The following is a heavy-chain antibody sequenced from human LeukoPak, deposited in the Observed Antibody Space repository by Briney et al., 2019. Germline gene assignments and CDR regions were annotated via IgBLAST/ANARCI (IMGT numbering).Heavy chain of an antibody. CDR3: ARVRYCTNGVCYLAADY. CDR2: INHSGST. V-gene: IGHV4-34*01. Sequence: SETLSLTCAVYGGSFSGYYWSWIRQPPGKGLEWIGEINHSGSTNYNPSLKSRVTISVDTSKNQFSLKLSSVTAADTAVYYCARVRYCTNGVCYLAADYWGQGNLVTVSS. CDR1: GGSFSGYY. D-gene: IGHD2-8*01. J-gene: IGHJ4*02.